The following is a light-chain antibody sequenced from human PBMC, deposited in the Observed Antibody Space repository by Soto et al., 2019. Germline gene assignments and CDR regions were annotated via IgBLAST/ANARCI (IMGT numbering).Light chain of an antibody. Sequence: QSALTQPASVSGSPGQSITISCTGTSSDIGSYNYVAWYQQHPGKVPKLMIYEVSHRPSGVSTRFSGSKSGNTASLTISGLQAEDEADYSCSSYTRTSTLVFGGGTKVTVL. V-gene: IGLV2-14*01. J-gene: IGLJ2*01. CDR1: SSDIGSYNY. CDR2: EVS. CDR3: SSYTRTSTLV.